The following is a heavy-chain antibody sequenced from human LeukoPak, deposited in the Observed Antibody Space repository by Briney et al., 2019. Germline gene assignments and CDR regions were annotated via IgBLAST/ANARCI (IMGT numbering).Heavy chain of an antibody. D-gene: IGHD2-15*01. Sequence: GGSLRLSCAASGFTFSSYSMNWVRQAPGKGLEWVSSISSSSSYIYYADSVRGRFTISRDNAKNSLYLQMNSLRAEDTAVSYCARAGGGGLGYFDSWGQGTLVTVSS. V-gene: IGHV3-21*01. CDR3: ARAGGGGLGYFDS. J-gene: IGHJ4*02. CDR1: GFTFSSYS. CDR2: ISSSSSYI.